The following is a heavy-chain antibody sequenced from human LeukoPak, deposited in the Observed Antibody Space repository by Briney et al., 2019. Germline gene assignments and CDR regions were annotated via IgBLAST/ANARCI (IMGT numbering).Heavy chain of an antibody. V-gene: IGHV1-18*01. CDR3: ARKTTYYYDSSGYRNPPDLDY. J-gene: IGHJ4*02. D-gene: IGHD3-22*01. CDR2: ISAYNGNT. Sequence: ASVKVSCKASGYTFTSYGISWVRQAPGQGLEWMGWISAYNGNTNYAQKLQGRVTMTTDTSTSTAYMELRSLRSDDTAVYYCARKTTYYYDSSGYRNPPDLDYWGQGTLVTVSS. CDR1: GYTFTSYG.